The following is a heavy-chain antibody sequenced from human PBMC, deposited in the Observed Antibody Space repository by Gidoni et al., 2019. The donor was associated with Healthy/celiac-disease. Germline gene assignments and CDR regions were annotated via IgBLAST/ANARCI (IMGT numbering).Heavy chain of an antibody. CDR1: GFTFSSYA. CDR3: AGRRGYGAHGPLDI. J-gene: IGHJ3*02. D-gene: IGHD6-25*01. V-gene: IGHV3-30-3*01. CDR2: ISYDGSNK. Sequence: QVQLVESGGGVVQPGRSLSLSCAASGFTFSSYAMHWVRQAPGKGLEWVAVISYDGSNKYYADSVKGLFTISRDNSKNTLYLQMNSLRAEDTAVYYCAGRRGYGAHGPLDIWGQGTMVTVSS.